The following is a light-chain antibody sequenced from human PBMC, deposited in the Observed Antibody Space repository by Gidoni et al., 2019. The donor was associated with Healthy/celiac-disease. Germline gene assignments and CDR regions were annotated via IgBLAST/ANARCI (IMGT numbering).Light chain of an antibody. CDR2: DAS. V-gene: IGKV3-11*01. Sequence: EIVLTQSPATLSLSPGERATLSCRASQSVSSYLAWYQQQPGQAPRLLLFDASNMDTGIPARFSGSGSGTDFTLTISSLEPEDFAIYYCQQRSNWPYTFGQGTKLEIK. CDR1: QSVSSY. CDR3: QQRSNWPYT. J-gene: IGKJ2*01.